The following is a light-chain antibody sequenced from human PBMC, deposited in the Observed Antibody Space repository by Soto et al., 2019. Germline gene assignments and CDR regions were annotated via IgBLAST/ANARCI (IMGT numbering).Light chain of an antibody. V-gene: IGLV2-14*01. Sequence: QSALTQPASVSGSPGQSITISCTGTSSDVGGYNYVSWYQQHPGKAPKLMIYEVSNWPSGVSNRFSGSKSGNTASLTISGLQAEDEADYYCSSYTSSNTSVFGNGPKVTVL. CDR2: EVS. J-gene: IGLJ1*01. CDR1: SSDVGGYNY. CDR3: SSYTSSNTSV.